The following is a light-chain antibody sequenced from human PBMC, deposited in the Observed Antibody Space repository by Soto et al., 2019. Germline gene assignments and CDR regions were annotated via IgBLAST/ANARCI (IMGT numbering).Light chain of an antibody. CDR1: QSISSY. Sequence: IPMTQSPSSLSASVGDRVTITCRASQSISSYLNWYQQKPGKAPKLLIYAASSLQSGVPSRFSGSGSGTDFTLTISSLQPEDFATYYCQQSYSTPPGFGQGTRLEIK. V-gene: IGKV1-39*01. CDR2: AAS. CDR3: QQSYSTPPG. J-gene: IGKJ5*01.